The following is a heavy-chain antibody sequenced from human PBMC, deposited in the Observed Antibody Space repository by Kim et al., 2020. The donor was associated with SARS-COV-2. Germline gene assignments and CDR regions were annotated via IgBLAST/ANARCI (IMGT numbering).Heavy chain of an antibody. D-gene: IGHD3-3*01. Sequence: GGSLRLSCAASGFTFSSYWMHWVRQAPGKGLVWVSRINSDGSSTSYADSVKGRFTISRDNAKNTLYLQMNSLRAEDTAVYYCARVRAGYDFWSGYYNWYFDLWGRGTLVTVSS. CDR3: ARVRAGYDFWSGYYNWYFDL. J-gene: IGHJ2*01. CDR2: INSDGSST. V-gene: IGHV3-74*01. CDR1: GFTFSSYW.